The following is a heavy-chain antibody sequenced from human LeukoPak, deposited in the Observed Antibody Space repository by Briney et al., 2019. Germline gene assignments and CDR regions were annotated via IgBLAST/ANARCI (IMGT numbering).Heavy chain of an antibody. Sequence: VASVKVSCKASGYTFTGYYMHWVRQAPGQGGEWMGRINPNIGGTNYAQKLQGRVTMTRDTSISTACMELSRLRSDDTAVYYCAKDHAVAGTSNWFDPWGQGTLVTVSS. J-gene: IGHJ5*02. D-gene: IGHD6-19*01. CDR2: INPNIGGT. V-gene: IGHV1-2*06. CDR1: GYTFTGYY. CDR3: AKDHAVAGTSNWFDP.